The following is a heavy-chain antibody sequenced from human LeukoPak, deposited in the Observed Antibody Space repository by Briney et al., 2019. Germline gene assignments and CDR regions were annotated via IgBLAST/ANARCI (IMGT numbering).Heavy chain of an antibody. CDR2: IYYSGSI. Sequence: SETLSLTCTVSGDSISSYYWSWIRQPPGKGLEWIGYIYYSGSINYNPSLKSRVTISIDTSKNQFSLKLSSVTAADTAVYYCARWNRMIDYWGQGTLVTVSS. CDR3: ARWNRMIDY. V-gene: IGHV4-59*01. J-gene: IGHJ4*02. D-gene: IGHD1-1*01. CDR1: GDSISSYY.